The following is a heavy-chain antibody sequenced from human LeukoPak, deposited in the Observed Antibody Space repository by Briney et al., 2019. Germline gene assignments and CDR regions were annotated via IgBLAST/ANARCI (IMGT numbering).Heavy chain of an antibody. CDR3: AREGQQLVPPLDY. V-gene: IGHV1-69*05. CDR1: GGTFSSYA. CDR2: IIPIFGTA. Sequence: SVKVSCKASGGTFSSYAISWVRQAPGQGLEWMGGIIPIFGTANYAQKFQGRVTITTDESTSTAYMELSSLRSEDTAVYYCAREGQQLVPPLDYWGQGTLVTVSS. D-gene: IGHD6-6*01. J-gene: IGHJ4*02.